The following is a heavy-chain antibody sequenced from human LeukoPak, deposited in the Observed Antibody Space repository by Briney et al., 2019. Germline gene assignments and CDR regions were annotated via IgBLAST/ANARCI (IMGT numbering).Heavy chain of an antibody. J-gene: IGHJ5*02. CDR1: GGSISGYY. D-gene: IGHD2-2*01. CDR2: TYYSGST. Sequence: PSETLSLTCTVSGGSISGYYWSWIRQPPGKGLEWIGYTYYSGSTNYNPSLKSRVTISVDTSKNQFSLKLSSVTAADTAVYYCARDRCSSTSCHESLNWFDPWGQGTLVTVSS. CDR3: ARDRCSSTSCHESLNWFDP. V-gene: IGHV4-59*01.